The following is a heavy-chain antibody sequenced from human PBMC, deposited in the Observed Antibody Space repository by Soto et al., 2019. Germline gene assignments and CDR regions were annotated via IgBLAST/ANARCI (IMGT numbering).Heavy chain of an antibody. D-gene: IGHD3-22*01. V-gene: IGHV3-53*01. CDR2: IYSGGST. CDR1: GFTVSSNY. J-gene: IGHJ1*01. CDR3: ARDRVESGYPEYFQH. Sequence: EVQLVDSGGGLIQPGGSLRLSCAASGFTVSSNYMSWVRQAPGKGLEWVSVIYSGGSTYYADSVKGRFTISRDNSKNTLYLQMNSLRAVDTAVYYCARDRVESGYPEYFQHWGQGTLVTVSS.